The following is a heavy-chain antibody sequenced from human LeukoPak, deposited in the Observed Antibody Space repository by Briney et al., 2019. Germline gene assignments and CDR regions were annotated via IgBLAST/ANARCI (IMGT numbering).Heavy chain of an antibody. D-gene: IGHD3-9*01. CDR3: ARWDHDIWTGYYWLDY. CDR1: GFTFSNYW. V-gene: IGHV3-7*04. Sequence: PGGSLRLSCAASGFTFSNYWMSWVRQAPGKGLEWVANIKQDGSEKYYVDSVKGRFTISRDNAKNSLSLQMNSLRAEDTAVYYCARWDHDIWTGYYWLDYWGQGTLVTISS. CDR2: IKQDGSEK. J-gene: IGHJ4*02.